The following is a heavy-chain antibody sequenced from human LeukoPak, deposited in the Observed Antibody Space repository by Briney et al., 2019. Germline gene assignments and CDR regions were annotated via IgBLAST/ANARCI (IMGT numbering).Heavy chain of an antibody. Sequence: SETLSLTCAVYGGSFSGYYWSWIRQPPGKGLEWIGEINHSGSTNYNPSLKSRVTIPVDTSKNQFSLKLSSMTAAYTAVYHCVMSERFYQGGYWGPGTLVTVSS. V-gene: IGHV4-34*01. CDR3: VMSERFYQGGY. CDR1: GGSFSGYY. D-gene: IGHD2-15*01. J-gene: IGHJ4*02. CDR2: INHSGST.